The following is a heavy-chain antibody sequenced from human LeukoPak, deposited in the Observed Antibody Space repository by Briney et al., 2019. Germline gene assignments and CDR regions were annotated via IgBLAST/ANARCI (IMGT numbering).Heavy chain of an antibody. CDR2: ISSSSSYI. CDR1: GFTFSSYS. D-gene: IGHD5-18*01. J-gene: IGHJ4*02. Sequence: PGGSLRLSCAASGFTFSSYSMNWVRQAPGKGLEWASSISSSSSYISYADSVKGRFTVSRDNAKNSLYLQMNSLGAEDTAMYYCARDVSGYSYGLGDYWGQGTLVTVSS. CDR3: ARDVSGYSYGLGDY. V-gene: IGHV3-21*01.